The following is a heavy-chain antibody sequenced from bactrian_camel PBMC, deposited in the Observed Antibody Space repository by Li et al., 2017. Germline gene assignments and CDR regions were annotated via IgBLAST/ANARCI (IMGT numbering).Heavy chain of an antibody. J-gene: IGHJ6*01. V-gene: IGHV3S53*01. CDR2: IDSLGNP. Sequence: VQLVESGGGLVQSGGSLRLSCAASGYDLSRYCVGWFRQVPGKEREAVGAIDSLGNPTYAGSVNGRFIISRDNTKNTLFLQMNSLKPDDTAMYYCAAERQSYSGDAECWEARFFGSGGQGTQVTVS. CDR3: AAERQSYSGDAECWEARFFGS. D-gene: IGHD4*01. CDR1: GYDLSRYC.